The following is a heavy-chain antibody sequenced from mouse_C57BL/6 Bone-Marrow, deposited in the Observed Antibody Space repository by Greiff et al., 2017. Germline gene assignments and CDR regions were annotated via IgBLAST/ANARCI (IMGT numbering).Heavy chain of an antibody. Sequence: EVMLVESGGDLVKPGGSLKLSCAASGFTFSSYGMSWVRQTPDKRLEWVATISSGGSYTYYPDSVKGRFTISRDNAKNTLYLQMSSLKSEDTAMYYCARHDDDYEFAYWGQGTLVTVSA. CDR3: ARHDDDYEFAY. J-gene: IGHJ3*01. CDR1: GFTFSSYG. D-gene: IGHD2-13*01. CDR2: ISSGGSYT. V-gene: IGHV5-6*01.